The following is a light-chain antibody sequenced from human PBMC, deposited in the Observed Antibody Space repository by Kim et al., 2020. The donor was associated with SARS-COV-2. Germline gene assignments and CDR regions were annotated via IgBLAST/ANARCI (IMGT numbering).Light chain of an antibody. CDR2: DAS. CDR3: KQYDNLSALT. CDR1: QDISNY. V-gene: IGKV1-33*01. Sequence: SVGDRVTSTCQASQDISNYLNWYQQKPGKAPKLLIYDASNLETGVPSRFSGSGSGTDFTFTISSLQPEDIATYYCKQYDNLSALTFGGGTKVEIK. J-gene: IGKJ4*01.